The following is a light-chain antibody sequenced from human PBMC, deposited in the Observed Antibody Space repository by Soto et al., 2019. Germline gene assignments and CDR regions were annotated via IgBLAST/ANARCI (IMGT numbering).Light chain of an antibody. CDR1: QSVSAN. J-gene: IGKJ5*01. CDR2: GAS. CDR3: QQYNKWAT. Sequence: EIVMTQSPATLSVSPGERATLSCRASQSVSANLAWYQQKPGQAPRLFIYGASSRATGIPARFSGSGSGTDFTLTISSLQSEDFAVYYCQQYNKWATFGPGTRLEIE. V-gene: IGKV3-15*01.